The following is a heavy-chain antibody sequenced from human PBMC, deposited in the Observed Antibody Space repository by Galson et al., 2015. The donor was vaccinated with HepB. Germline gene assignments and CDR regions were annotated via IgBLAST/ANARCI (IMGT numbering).Heavy chain of an antibody. J-gene: IGHJ5*02. D-gene: IGHD2-2*01. Sequence: SLRLSCAASGFTFSSYGMHWVRQAPGKGLEWVAVIWYDGSNKYYADSVKGRFTISRDNSKNTLYLQMNSLRAEDTAVYYCARDSGTSRSPPFDPWGQGTLVTVSS. CDR1: GFTFSSYG. CDR2: IWYDGSNK. CDR3: ARDSGTSRSPPFDP. V-gene: IGHV3-33*01.